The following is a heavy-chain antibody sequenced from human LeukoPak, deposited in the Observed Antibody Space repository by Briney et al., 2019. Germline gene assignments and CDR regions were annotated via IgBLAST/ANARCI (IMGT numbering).Heavy chain of an antibody. D-gene: IGHD1-26*01. Sequence: GGSLRLPCAASGFTFSSYAMSWVRQAPGKGLEWVSTISGSGGSTYQADSVKGQFTISGDNSKNTLYLQMNSLRAEDTAVYYCAKGGEVGATRRYFDYWGQGTLVTVSS. CDR1: GFTFSSYA. J-gene: IGHJ4*02. CDR3: AKGGEVGATRRYFDY. CDR2: ISGSGGST. V-gene: IGHV3-23*01.